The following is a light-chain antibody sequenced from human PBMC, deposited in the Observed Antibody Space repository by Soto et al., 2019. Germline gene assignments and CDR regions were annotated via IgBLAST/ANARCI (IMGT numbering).Light chain of an antibody. Sequence: EIVLTQSPGTLSLSPGERVTLSCRAGQGVTTNFAWYQQKSGQSPRLLIYDVSTRATGVPARFSGTGSETDFTLTISGLQSEDSAVYFCQQYNNWPFSFGQGTR. J-gene: IGKJ5*01. CDR1: QGVTTN. CDR3: QQYNNWPFS. CDR2: DVS. V-gene: IGKV3-15*01.